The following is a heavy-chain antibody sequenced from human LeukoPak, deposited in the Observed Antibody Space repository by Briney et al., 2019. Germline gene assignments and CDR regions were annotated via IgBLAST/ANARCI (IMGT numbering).Heavy chain of an antibody. Sequence: GGSLRLSCAASGFTFISYWMSWVRQAPGKGLEWVANIKQDGSEKYYVDSVKGRFTISRDNAKNSLYLQMNSLRAEDTAVYYCARDRGYAGVDYWGQGTLVTVSS. CDR1: GFTFISYW. CDR3: ARDRGYAGVDY. CDR2: IKQDGSEK. J-gene: IGHJ4*02. D-gene: IGHD6-25*01. V-gene: IGHV3-7*01.